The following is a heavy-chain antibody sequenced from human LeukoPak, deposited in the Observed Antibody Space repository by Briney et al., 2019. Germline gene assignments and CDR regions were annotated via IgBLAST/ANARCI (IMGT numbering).Heavy chain of an antibody. CDR2: IYYSGST. CDR1: GGSISSYY. V-gene: IGHV4-59*08. Sequence: PSETLSLTCTVSGGSISSYYWNWIRQPPGKGLEWIGYIYYSGSTNYNPSLKSRVTISVDTSKNQFPLKLSSVTAADTAVYFCARQLRGEAVAGHLQPFDYWGQGTLVTVSS. D-gene: IGHD6-19*01. CDR3: ARQLRGEAVAGHLQPFDY. J-gene: IGHJ4*02.